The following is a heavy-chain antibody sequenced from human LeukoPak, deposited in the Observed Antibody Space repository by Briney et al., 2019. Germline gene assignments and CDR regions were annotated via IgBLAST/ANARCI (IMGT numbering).Heavy chain of an antibody. D-gene: IGHD2-2*01. CDR3: ARLPNCNSTSCYRGAFDI. CDR1: GGSINNYY. V-gene: IGHV4-59*08. CDR2: IYYSGST. J-gene: IGHJ3*02. Sequence: PSETLSLTCTVSGGSINNYYWSWIRQPPGKGLEWIGYIYYSGSTNYNPSLKSRVTISVDTSKNQFSLKLSSVTAADTAVYYCARLPNCNSTSCYRGAFDIWGQGTMVTVSS.